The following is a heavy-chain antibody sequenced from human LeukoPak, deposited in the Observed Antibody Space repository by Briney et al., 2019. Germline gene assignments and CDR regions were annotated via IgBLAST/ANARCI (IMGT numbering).Heavy chain of an antibody. CDR3: AGVCSSSCDYYYGMDV. CDR2: IIPIFGTA. D-gene: IGHD6-13*01. CDR1: GGTFSSYA. Sequence: SVKVSCKASGGTFSSYAISWVRQAPGQGLEWMGGIIPIFGTANYAQKFQGRVTITADESTSTAYMELSSLRSEDTAVYYCAGVCSSSCDYYYGMDVWGQGTTVTVSS. V-gene: IGHV1-69*13. J-gene: IGHJ6*02.